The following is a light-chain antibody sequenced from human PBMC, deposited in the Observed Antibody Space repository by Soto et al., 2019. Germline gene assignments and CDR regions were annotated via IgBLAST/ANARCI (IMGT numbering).Light chain of an antibody. J-gene: IGLJ1*01. CDR1: TSNIGSNP. CDR2: SNI. CDR3: AAWDDSLNGYG. Sequence: QSVLTQPPSASGTPGQRVTISCSGTTSNIGSNPVNWYQQLPGTAPKLLIYSNIQRPSGVPDRLSGSKSGTSASLAIRGLQSEDEADYYCAAWDDSLNGYGFGTGTKLTV. V-gene: IGLV1-44*01.